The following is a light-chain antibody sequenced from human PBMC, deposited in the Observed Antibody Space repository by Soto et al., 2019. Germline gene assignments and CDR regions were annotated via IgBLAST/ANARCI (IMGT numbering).Light chain of an antibody. CDR3: QQYENSPRT. J-gene: IGKJ1*01. CDR1: KSVNSNY. V-gene: IGKV3-20*01. CDR2: GAS. Sequence: ELVLTQSPGTLSLSQGERATLSCRASKSVNSNYLAWYQQKPGQSPRLLMYGASSRASGIPDRFSGSGSGTVFTRHISRQEPEDFAVYYCQQYENSPRTFGPGPKVEIK.